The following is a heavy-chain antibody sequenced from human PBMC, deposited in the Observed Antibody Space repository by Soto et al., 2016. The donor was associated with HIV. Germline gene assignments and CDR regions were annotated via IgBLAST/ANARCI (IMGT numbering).Heavy chain of an antibody. CDR2: ISGSGGST. V-gene: IGHV3-23*01. J-gene: IGHJ5*02. Sequence: EVQLLESGGGLVQPGGSLRLSCAASGFTFSNYAMTWVRQAPGKGLEWVSVISGSGGSTYYADSVKGRFTISRDNSKNTLYLQMNSLRAEDTAVYSCAKERLLWFGELLSRGVHPWGRGNPGHRLL. D-gene: IGHD3-10*01. CDR3: AKERLLWFGELLSRGVHP. CDR1: GFTFSNYA.